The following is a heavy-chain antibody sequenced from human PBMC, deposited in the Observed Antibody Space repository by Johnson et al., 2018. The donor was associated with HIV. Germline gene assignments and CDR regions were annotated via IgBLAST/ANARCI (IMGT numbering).Heavy chain of an antibody. CDR2: FSGSGDNT. Sequence: VHLVESGGGVVQPGRSLRLSCAASGFTFSSYAMSWVRQAPGKELEWVSTFSGSGDNTYYADSVKGRFTISRDNSKNTLDLQMNSLRAEDTAVYYCARDSDISLGVAGAFDIWGQGTMVTVSA. CDR1: GFTFSSYA. J-gene: IGHJ3*02. D-gene: IGHD3-9*01. CDR3: ARDSDISLGVAGAFDI. V-gene: IGHV3-23*04.